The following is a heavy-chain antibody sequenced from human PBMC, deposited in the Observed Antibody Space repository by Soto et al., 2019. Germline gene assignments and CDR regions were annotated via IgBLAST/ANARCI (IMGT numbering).Heavy chain of an antibody. CDR3: ARDYAPPVTTPEFWFDP. J-gene: IGHJ5*02. D-gene: IGHD4-17*01. V-gene: IGHV1-2*02. Sequence: ASVKVSCKASGYTFTGYYMHWVRQAPGQGLEWMGWINPNSGGTNYAQKFQGRVTMTRDTSISTAYMELSRLRSDDTAVYYCARDYAPPVTTPEFWFDPWGQGTLVTVSS. CDR2: INPNSGGT. CDR1: GYTFTGYY.